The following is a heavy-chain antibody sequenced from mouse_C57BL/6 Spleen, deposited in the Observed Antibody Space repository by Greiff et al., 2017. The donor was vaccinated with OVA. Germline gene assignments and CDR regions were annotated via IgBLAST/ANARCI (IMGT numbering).Heavy chain of an antibody. V-gene: IGHV1-18*01. J-gene: IGHJ4*01. CDR1: GYTFTDYN. CDR2: INPNNGGT. Sequence: EVMLVESGPELVKPGASVKIPCKASGYTFTDYNMDWVKQSHGKSLEWIGDINPNNGGTIYNQKFKGKATLTVDKSSSTAYMELRSLTSEDTAVYYCAREAMDYWGQGTSVTVSS. CDR3: AREAMDY.